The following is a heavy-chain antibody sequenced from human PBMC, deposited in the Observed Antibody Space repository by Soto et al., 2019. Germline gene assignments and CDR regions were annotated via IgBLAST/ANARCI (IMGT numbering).Heavy chain of an antibody. D-gene: IGHD6-19*01. CDR2: ISYDGSNK. CDR3: AKCAGIAVAGTLFSVDY. V-gene: IGHV3-30*18. CDR1: GFTFSSYG. J-gene: IGHJ4*02. Sequence: GGSLRLSCAASGFTFSSYGMHWVRQAPGKGLEWVAVISYDGSNKYYADSVKGRFTISRDNSKNTLYLQMNSLRAEDTAVYYCAKCAGIAVAGTLFSVDYWGQGTLVTVSS.